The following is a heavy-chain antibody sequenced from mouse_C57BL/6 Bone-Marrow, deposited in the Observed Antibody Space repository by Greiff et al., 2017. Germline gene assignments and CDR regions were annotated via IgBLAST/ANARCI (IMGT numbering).Heavy chain of an antibody. CDR3: ARLGVYYGYDEVMDY. CDR1: EYEFPSHD. V-gene: IGHV5-2*01. D-gene: IGHD2-2*01. Sequence: EVKLVESGGGLVQPGASLKLSCESTEYEFPSHDMSWVRQTPEKRLELVAAINSDGGSTYYPDTLESRFNISRDNTKKTLYLQLSSLRSEDTALYYCARLGVYYGYDEVMDYWGQGTSVTVSS. J-gene: IGHJ4*01. CDR2: INSDGGST.